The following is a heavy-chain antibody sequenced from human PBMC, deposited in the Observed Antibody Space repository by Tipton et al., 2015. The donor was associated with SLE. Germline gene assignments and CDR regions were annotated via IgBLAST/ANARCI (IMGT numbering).Heavy chain of an antibody. J-gene: IGHJ4*02. Sequence: LRLSCTVSGGSISSYYGSWIRQPPGKGLEWIGYIYYSGGTNYNPSLKSRVTISVDTSKNQFSLKLSSVTAADTAVYYCANGKQQPWDYWGQGTLVTVSS. CDR3: ANGKQQPWDY. CDR1: GGSISSYY. CDR2: IYYSGGT. V-gene: IGHV4-59*01. D-gene: IGHD6-13*01.